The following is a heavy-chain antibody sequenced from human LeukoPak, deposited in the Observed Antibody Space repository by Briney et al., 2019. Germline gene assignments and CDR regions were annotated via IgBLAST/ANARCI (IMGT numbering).Heavy chain of an antibody. CDR1: GYTFTGYY. CDR3: AREDRPAAQFDY. D-gene: IGHD2-2*01. V-gene: IGHV1-2*06. J-gene: IGHJ4*02. CDR2: INPNSGGT. Sequence: ASVKVSCKASGYTFTGYYMHWVRQAPGQGLEWMGRINPNSGGTNYAQKFQGRVTMTRDTSISTAYMELSRLRSDDTAVYYCAREDRPAAQFDYWGQGTLVTVSS.